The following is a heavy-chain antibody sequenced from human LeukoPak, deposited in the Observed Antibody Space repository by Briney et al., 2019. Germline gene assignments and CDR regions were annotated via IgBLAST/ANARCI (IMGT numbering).Heavy chain of an antibody. CDR2: INHSGST. D-gene: IGHD3-16*02. J-gene: IGHJ4*02. CDR1: GGSFSGYY. V-gene: IGHV4-34*01. Sequence: ASETLSLTCAVFGGSFSGYYWSWIRQPPGKGLEWIGEINHSGSTNYNPSLKSRVTISVDTSKNQFSLKLSSVAAADTAVYYCARGHYDYVWGSYRLNNFDYWGQGTLVTVSS. CDR3: ARGHYDYVWGSYRLNNFDY.